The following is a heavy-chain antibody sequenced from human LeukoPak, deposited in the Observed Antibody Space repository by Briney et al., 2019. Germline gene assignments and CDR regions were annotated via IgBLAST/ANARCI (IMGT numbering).Heavy chain of an antibody. CDR3: ARAPEYGLYYFDY. Sequence: SETLSFTCTVSGGSISSYYWSWIRQPPGKGLEWIGYIYYSGSTNYNPSLKSRVTISVDTSKNQFSLKLTSVTAADTAVYYCARAPEYGLYYFDYWGQGTLVTVSS. V-gene: IGHV4-59*12. CDR1: GGSISSYY. J-gene: IGHJ4*02. D-gene: IGHD1-14*01. CDR2: IYYSGST.